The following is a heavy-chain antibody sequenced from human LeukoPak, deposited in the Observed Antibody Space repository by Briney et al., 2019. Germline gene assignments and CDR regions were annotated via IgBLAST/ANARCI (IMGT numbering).Heavy chain of an antibody. D-gene: IGHD3-10*01. CDR2: ISYDGSNE. J-gene: IGHJ4*02. CDR1: GFTFSSYV. CDR3: ARDGGYYGSGTKVDY. V-gene: IGHV3-30*04. Sequence: GGSLRLSCAASGFTFSSYVMHWVRQAPGKGLEWVAIISYDGSNEYYADSVKGRFTISRDNAKNSLYLQMNSLRAEDTAVYYCARDGGYYGSGTKVDYWGQGTLVTVSS.